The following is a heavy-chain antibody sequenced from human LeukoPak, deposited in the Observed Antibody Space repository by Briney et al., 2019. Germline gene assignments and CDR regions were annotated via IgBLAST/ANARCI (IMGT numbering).Heavy chain of an antibody. CDR3: ARVNYDFWSGRHYYMDV. J-gene: IGHJ6*03. CDR2: IKQDGSEK. Sequence: GSLRLSCAASGFTFSSYWMRWVRQAPGKGLEWVANIKQDGSEKYYVDSVKGRFTVSRDNAKNSLYLQMNSLRAEDTAVYYCARVNYDFWSGRHYYMDVWGKGTTVTVSS. D-gene: IGHD3-3*01. CDR1: GFTFSSYW. V-gene: IGHV3-7*01.